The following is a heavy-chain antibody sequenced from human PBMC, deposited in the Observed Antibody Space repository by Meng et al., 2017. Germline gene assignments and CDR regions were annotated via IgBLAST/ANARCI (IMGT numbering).Heavy chain of an antibody. J-gene: IGHJ6*02. Sequence: GESLKISCAASGFTVSSNYMSWVRQAPWKGLEWVSVIYSGGSTYYADSVKGRFTISRDNSKNTLYLQMNSLRAEDTAVYYCARWDRGGHNVDGYYYYGMDVWGQGTTVTVSS. CDR2: IYSGGST. CDR3: ARWDRGGHNVDGYYYYGMDV. CDR1: GFTVSSNY. D-gene: IGHD2-15*01. V-gene: IGHV3-66*02.